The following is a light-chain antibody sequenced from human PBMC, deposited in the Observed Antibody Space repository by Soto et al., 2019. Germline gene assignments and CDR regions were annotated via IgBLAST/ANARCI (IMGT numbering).Light chain of an antibody. CDR1: QGISNY. V-gene: IGKV1-27*01. Sequence: DIQMTQSPSSLSASVGERVTITSRASQGISNYLAWYQQKPGKVPKLLIYAASTLQSGVPSRFSGSGSGTDFTLTISILQPEDVATYYCQKYNSAPTWTFGQGTKVDIK. CDR2: AAS. J-gene: IGKJ1*01. CDR3: QKYNSAPTWT.